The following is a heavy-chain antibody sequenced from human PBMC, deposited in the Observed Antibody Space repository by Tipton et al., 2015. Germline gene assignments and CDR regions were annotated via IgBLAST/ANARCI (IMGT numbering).Heavy chain of an antibody. V-gene: IGHV3-23*01. CDR3: AKRGWSSSWPTFDP. J-gene: IGHJ5*02. D-gene: IGHD6-13*01. Sequence: GSLRLSCAASGFTFSSYAMTWVRQAPGKGPEWVSTIIGSGGGTYYPDSVKGRFAISRDNSKNTVYLQMNSLRAEDTALYYCAKRGWSSSWPTFDPWGQGTLVTVSS. CDR2: IIGSGGGT. CDR1: GFTFSSYA.